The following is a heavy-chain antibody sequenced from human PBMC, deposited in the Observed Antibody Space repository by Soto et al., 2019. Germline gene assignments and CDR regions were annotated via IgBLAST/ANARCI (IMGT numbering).Heavy chain of an antibody. Sequence: VGSLRLSCTVSGFAFNNYGINWVRQAPGQGLEWVSSISKSDYTYYSDSVKGRFTISRDNAKNSVSLQMNTLRVEDTAVYYCAREDSIIIPAVSDFWGQGTLVTVSS. CDR2: ISKSDYT. J-gene: IGHJ4*02. CDR3: AREDSIIIPAVSDF. V-gene: IGHV3-21*01. D-gene: IGHD2-2*01. CDR1: GFAFNNYG.